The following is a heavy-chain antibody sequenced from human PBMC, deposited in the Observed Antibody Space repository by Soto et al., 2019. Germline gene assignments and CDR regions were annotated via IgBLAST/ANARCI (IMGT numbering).Heavy chain of an antibody. CDR1: GFTFSSYW. J-gene: IGHJ4*02. Sequence: GGSLRLSCAGSGFTFSSYWMSWVRQAPGKGLEWVANIKQDGSERYYVDSVKGRFTISRDNAKNSLYLEMNSLRAEDTAVYYCARESEDLTSNFDYWGQGTLVTVSS. CDR3: ARESEDLTSNFDY. V-gene: IGHV3-7*01. CDR2: IKQDGSER.